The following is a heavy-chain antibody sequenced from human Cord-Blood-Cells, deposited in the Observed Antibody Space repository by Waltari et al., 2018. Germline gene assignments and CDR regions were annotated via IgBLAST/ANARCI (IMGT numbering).Heavy chain of an antibody. J-gene: IGHJ3*02. CDR1: GYTFTGYY. CDR3: AREGCTNGVCWVNAFDI. D-gene: IGHD2-8*01. V-gene: IGHV1-2*02. Sequence: QVQLVQSGAEVKKPGAPVKVSCKASGYTFTGYYMHWVRQAPGQGLEWIGEINPNSVGTDYAQKLQGRVTMTRDTSISTAYMELSRLRSDDTAVYYCAREGCTNGVCWVNAFDIWGQGTMVTVSS. CDR2: INPNSVGT.